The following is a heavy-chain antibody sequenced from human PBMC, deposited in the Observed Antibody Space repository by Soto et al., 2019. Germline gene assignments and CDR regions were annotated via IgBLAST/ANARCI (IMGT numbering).Heavy chain of an antibody. Sequence: ASVKVSCKASGYTFTNYGISWVRQAPGQGLEWMGWTGTYNGNTNYAQKFQGRVTMTADTSTNTACMELRSLRYDDTAVYYCARGGGIYSIAWPIDHWGQGTLVTVSS. D-gene: IGHD3-16*01. J-gene: IGHJ4*02. CDR2: TGTYNGNT. CDR1: GYTFTNYG. CDR3: ARGGGIYSIAWPIDH. V-gene: IGHV1-18*04.